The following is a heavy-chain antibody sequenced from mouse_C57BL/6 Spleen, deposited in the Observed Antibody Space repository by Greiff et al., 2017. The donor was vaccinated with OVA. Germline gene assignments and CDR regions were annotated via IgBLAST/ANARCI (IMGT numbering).Heavy chain of an antibody. CDR1: GFTFSSYG. J-gene: IGHJ1*03. V-gene: IGHV5-6*01. CDR3: ARHVEGYGNYEYFDV. D-gene: IGHD2-10*02. Sequence: EVQRVESGGDLVKPGGSLKLSCAASGFTFSSYGMSWVRQTPDKRLEWVATISSGGSYTYYPDSVKGRFTISRDNAKNTLYLQMSSLKSEDTAMYYCARHVEGYGNYEYFDVGGTGTTVTVSS. CDR2: ISSGGSYT.